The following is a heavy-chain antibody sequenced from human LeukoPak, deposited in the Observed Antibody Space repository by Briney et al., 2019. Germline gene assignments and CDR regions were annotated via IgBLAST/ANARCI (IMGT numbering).Heavy chain of an antibody. CDR2: IYTSGST. CDR3: ARDQGLTIFGVVIISSYFDL. CDR1: GGSISSYY. D-gene: IGHD3-3*01. Sequence: SETLSLTCTVSGGSISSYYWSWIRQPAGKGLEWIGRIYTSGSTNYNPSLKSRVTMSVGTSKNQFSLKLSSVTAADTAVYYCARDQGLTIFGVVIISSYFDLWGRGTLVTVSS. V-gene: IGHV4-4*07. J-gene: IGHJ2*01.